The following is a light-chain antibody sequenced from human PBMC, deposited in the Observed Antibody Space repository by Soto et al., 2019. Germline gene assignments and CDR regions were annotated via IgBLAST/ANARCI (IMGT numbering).Light chain of an antibody. V-gene: IGKV3-11*01. CDR3: QQYGSSPAT. CDR2: DAS. CDR1: QSVNSF. J-gene: IGKJ1*01. Sequence: EIVLTQSPATLSLSPGERATLSCRASQSVNSFLAWYQQKPGQAPRLLIYDASSRATGIPARFSGSGSGTDFILTISSLEPEDFAVYYCQQYGSSPATFGQGTKVDIK.